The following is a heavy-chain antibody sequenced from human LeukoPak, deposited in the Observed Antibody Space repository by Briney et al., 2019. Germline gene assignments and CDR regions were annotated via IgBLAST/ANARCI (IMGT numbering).Heavy chain of an antibody. Sequence: SVKVSCKASGGTFISYAISWVRQAPGQGLEWMGRIIPILGIANYAQKFQGRVTLTADKSTSTAYMELSSLRSEDTAVYYCAGSYCGGDCHRGYYYYGMDVWGQGTTVTVSS. CDR3: AGSYCGGDCHRGYYYYGMDV. V-gene: IGHV1-69*04. D-gene: IGHD2-21*02. J-gene: IGHJ6*02. CDR2: IIPILGIA. CDR1: GGTFISYA.